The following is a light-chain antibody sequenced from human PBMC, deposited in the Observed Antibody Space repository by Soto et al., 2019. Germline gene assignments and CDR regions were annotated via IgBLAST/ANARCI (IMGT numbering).Light chain of an antibody. Sequence: EIVLTQSPGTLSLSPGERATLSCKASQSVSGSYLAWYQQKPGQAPRLFIYGTSSRATGIPDRFSGSGSGTDFTLTISRLEPEDFAVYFCQQYGSSPTTFGQGTKVDIK. V-gene: IGKV3-20*01. CDR3: QQYGSSPTT. CDR1: QSVSGSY. CDR2: GTS. J-gene: IGKJ1*01.